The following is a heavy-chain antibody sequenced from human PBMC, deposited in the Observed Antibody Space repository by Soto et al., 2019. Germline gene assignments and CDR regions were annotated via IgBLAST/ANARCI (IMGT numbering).Heavy chain of an antibody. CDR2: ISYDGSNK. D-gene: IGHD3-10*01. J-gene: IGHJ4*02. CDR3: AREAYGSGSYYAYFDY. CDR1: GFTFSSYA. Sequence: PGGSLRLSCAASGFTFSSYAMHWVRQAPGKGLEWVAVISYDGSNKYYADSVKGRFTISRDNSKNTLYLQMNSLRAEDTAVYYCAREAYGSGSYYAYFDYWGQGTLVTVSS. V-gene: IGHV3-30-3*01.